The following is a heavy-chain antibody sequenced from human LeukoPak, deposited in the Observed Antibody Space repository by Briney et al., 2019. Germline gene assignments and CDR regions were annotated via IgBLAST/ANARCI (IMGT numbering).Heavy chain of an antibody. D-gene: IGHD5-18*01. CDR1: GFTFSSYA. CDR3: AKVHYTYGGIDY. V-gene: IGHV3-23*01. Sequence: GGSLRLSCAASGFTFSSYAMSWVRQAPGKGLEWVSSSRGSGGNTYYADSVKGRFTISRNNSKNTLYLQMNSLRAEDTAVYYCAKVHYTYGGIDYWGQGTLVTVSS. CDR2: SRGSGGNT. J-gene: IGHJ4*02.